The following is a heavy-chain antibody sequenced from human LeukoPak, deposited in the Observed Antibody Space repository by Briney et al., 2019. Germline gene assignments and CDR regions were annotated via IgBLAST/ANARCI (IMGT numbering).Heavy chain of an antibody. D-gene: IGHD1-26*01. Sequence: SETLSLTCTVSGGSISSYYWSWIRQPAGKGLEWIGRIYTSGSTNYNPSLKSRVTMSIDTSKNTFSLKMNSLSAADTAVYYCAREVGDTNKDPNWFDPWGQGTLVTVSS. CDR1: GGSISSYY. CDR3: AREVGDTNKDPNWFDP. V-gene: IGHV4-4*07. CDR2: IYTSGST. J-gene: IGHJ5*02.